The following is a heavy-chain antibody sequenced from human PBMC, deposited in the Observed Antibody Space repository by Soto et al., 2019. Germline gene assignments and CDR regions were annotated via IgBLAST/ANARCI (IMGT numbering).Heavy chain of an antibody. Sequence: QVQLVQSGAEVKKPGASVKVSCKASGYTFTDYRMIWVRQAPGQGLEWMGIINPSGASTNYAQKFQGRVTLTRDSFTSTVYMELSSLRSEDTAVYYCARPAGRLANWFDPWRQGTLVTVAS. CDR1: GYTFTDYR. CDR3: ARPAGRLANWFDP. D-gene: IGHD6-6*01. CDR2: INPSGAST. J-gene: IGHJ5*02. V-gene: IGHV1-46*01.